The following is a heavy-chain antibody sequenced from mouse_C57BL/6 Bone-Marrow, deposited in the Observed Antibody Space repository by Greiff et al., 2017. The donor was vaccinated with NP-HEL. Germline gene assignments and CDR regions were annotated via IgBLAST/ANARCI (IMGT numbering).Heavy chain of an antibody. Sequence: QVQLKESGAELVKPGASVKISCKASGYAFSSYWMNWVKQRPGKGLEWIGQIYPGDGDTNYNGKFKGKATLTADKSSSTAYMQLSSLTSEDSAVYFCARDYGSWYAMDYWGQGTSVTVSS. CDR1: GYAFSSYW. CDR2: IYPGDGDT. J-gene: IGHJ4*01. V-gene: IGHV1-80*01. D-gene: IGHD1-1*01. CDR3: ARDYGSWYAMDY.